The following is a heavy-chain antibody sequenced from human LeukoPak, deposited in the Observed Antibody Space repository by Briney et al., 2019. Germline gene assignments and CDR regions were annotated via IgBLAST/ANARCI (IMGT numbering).Heavy chain of an antibody. V-gene: IGHV1-69*06. CDR3: ARDQEGPLWSGAYMDV. J-gene: IGHJ6*03. D-gene: IGHD3-3*01. CDR1: GGTFRSYA. Sequence: ASVKVSCKASGGTFRSYAISWVRQAPGQGLEWMGGIIPSFGTANYAQKFQGRVTITADKSTSTAYMELSSLRSEDTAVYYCARDQEGPLWSGAYMDVWGKGTTVTVSS. CDR2: IIPSFGTA.